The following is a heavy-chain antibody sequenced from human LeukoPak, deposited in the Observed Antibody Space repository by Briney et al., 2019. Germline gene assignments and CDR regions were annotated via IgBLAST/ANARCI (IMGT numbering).Heavy chain of an antibody. V-gene: IGHV1-8*01. D-gene: IGHD7-27*01. J-gene: IGHJ4*02. Sequence: GASVKVSCKASGYTFTSYDFNWVRQATGQQPEWMGWMSPNSGDTGYAQKFQDRVTMTRNTSISTAYMELSSPRSDDTAVYYCARGPPNWGYDYWGPGTLVTVSS. CDR1: GYTFTSYD. CDR2: MSPNSGDT. CDR3: ARGPPNWGYDY.